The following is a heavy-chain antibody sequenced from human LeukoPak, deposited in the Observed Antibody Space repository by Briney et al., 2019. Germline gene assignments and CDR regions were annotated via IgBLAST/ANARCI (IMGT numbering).Heavy chain of an antibody. Sequence: SEALSLTCAVYGGSFSGYYWSWIRQPPGKGLEWIGEINHSGSTNYNPSLKSRVTISVDTSKNQFSLKLSSVTAADTAVYYCARDGVLYCSGGSCYPHFDYWGQGTLVTVSS. CDR2: INHSGST. CDR1: GGSFSGYY. V-gene: IGHV4-34*01. CDR3: ARDGVLYCSGGSCYPHFDY. D-gene: IGHD2-15*01. J-gene: IGHJ4*02.